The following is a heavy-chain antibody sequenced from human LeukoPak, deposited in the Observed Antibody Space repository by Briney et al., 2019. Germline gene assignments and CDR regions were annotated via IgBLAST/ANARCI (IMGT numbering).Heavy chain of an antibody. CDR3: ARLTTVTSLDY. J-gene: IGHJ4*02. CDR1: GFXFSSYA. D-gene: IGHD4-17*01. V-gene: IGHV3-23*01. Sequence: PGGSLRLSCAASGFXFSSYAMIWVRQAPGKGLEWVSAISGSGDNTYYADSVKGRFTISRDNSKNTLSLQMNSLRADDAAVYYCARLTTVTSLDYWGQGTLVTVSS. CDR2: ISGSGDNT.